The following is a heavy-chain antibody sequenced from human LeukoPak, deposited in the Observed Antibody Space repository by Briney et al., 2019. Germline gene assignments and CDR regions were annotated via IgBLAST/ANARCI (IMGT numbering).Heavy chain of an antibody. CDR2: IDYSGST. J-gene: IGHJ4*02. V-gene: IGHV4-59*11. Sequence: SETLSLTCTVSGGSISSHYWSWIRQPPGKGLEWIGYIDYSGSTNYNPSLKSRVTISVDTSKNQFSLKLSSVTAADTAVYYCARDYCSSTSCYSDYWGQGTLVTVSS. CDR1: GGSISSHY. D-gene: IGHD2-2*02. CDR3: ARDYCSSTSCYSDY.